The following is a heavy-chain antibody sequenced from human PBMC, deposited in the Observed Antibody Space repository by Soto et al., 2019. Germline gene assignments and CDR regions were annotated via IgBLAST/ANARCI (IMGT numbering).Heavy chain of an antibody. CDR2: IYYSGST. V-gene: IGHV4-39*01. CDR3: ARQVPAAIRLGWFDP. J-gene: IGHJ5*02. Sequence: PSETLSLTCTVSGGSISRSTYYWGWIRQPPGKGLEWIGSIYYSGSTYYRPSLESRVTISVDTSKNQFSLKLSSVTAADTAVYYCARQVPAAIRLGWFDPWGQGTLVTVSS. CDR1: GGSISRSTYY. D-gene: IGHD2-2*02.